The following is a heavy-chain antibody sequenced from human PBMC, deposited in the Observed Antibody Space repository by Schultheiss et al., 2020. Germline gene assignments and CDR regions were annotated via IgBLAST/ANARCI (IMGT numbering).Heavy chain of an antibody. CDR3: ARIRGMAVAAAAWFDP. CDR1: GFSLSTSGVG. CDR2: IYWDDDK. Sequence: SGPTLVKPTQTLTLTCTFSGFSLSTSGVGVGWIRQPPGKALEWLALIYWDDDKRYSPSLKSRLTISKDTSKSQVVLTMTNMDPVDTATYYCARIRGMAVAAAAWFDPWGQGTLVTVSS. D-gene: IGHD6-13*01. V-gene: IGHV2-5*02. J-gene: IGHJ5*02.